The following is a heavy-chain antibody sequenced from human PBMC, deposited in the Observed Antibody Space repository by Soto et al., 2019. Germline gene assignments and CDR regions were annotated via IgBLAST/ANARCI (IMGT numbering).Heavy chain of an antibody. CDR3: ARHDPRDGYNSNPFDY. V-gene: IGHV4-59*08. CDR1: GGSISSYY. Sequence: QVQLQESGPGLVKPSETLSLTCTVSGGSISSYYWSWIRQPPGKGLEWIGYIYYSGSTNYNPSLKSRVTISVDTSKNQFSLKLSSVTAADTAVYYCARHDPRDGYNSNPFDYWGQGTLVTVSS. CDR2: IYYSGST. D-gene: IGHD5-12*01. J-gene: IGHJ4*02.